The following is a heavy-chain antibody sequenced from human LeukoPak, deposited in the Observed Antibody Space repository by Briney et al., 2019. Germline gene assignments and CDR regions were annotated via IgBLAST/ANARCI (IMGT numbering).Heavy chain of an antibody. D-gene: IGHD3-3*01. J-gene: IGHJ6*03. CDR2: IYYSGST. Sequence: PSETLSLTCTVSGGSISSGGYYWSWIRQHPGKGLEWIGYIYYSGSTYYNPSLKSRVTISVDTSKNQFSLKLSSVTAADTAVYYCARRFLEWFYMDVWGKGTTVTVSS. V-gene: IGHV4-31*03. CDR1: GGSISSGGYY. CDR3: ARRFLEWFYMDV.